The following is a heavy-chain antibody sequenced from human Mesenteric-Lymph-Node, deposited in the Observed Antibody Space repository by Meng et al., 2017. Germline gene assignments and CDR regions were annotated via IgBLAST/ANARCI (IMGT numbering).Heavy chain of an antibody. CDR1: GGFFSGYY. CDR3: ARGGSRSYFDY. CDR2: INHSGST. D-gene: IGHD5/OR15-5a*01. J-gene: IGHJ4*02. V-gene: IGHV4-34*01. Sequence: QWGPGIFEPCEPPSLTCAGYGGFFSGYYWRWIRQPPGKGLEWIGEINHSGSTNYNPSLKSRVTISVDKSKNQFSLKLSSVTAADTAVYYCARGGSRSYFDYWGQGTLVTVSS.